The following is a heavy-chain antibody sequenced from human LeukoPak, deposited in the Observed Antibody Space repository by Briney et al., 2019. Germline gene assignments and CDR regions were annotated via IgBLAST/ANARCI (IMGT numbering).Heavy chain of an antibody. CDR3: ARGSGYDPDYYYYYMDV. CDR1: SGSINSYF. V-gene: IGHV4-4*07. J-gene: IGHJ6*03. CDR2: IYTSGST. D-gene: IGHD5-12*01. Sequence: SETLSLTCTVSSGSINSYFWSWIRQPAGKGLEWIRRIYTSGSTNYNPSLKSRVTISVDTSKNQFSLKLPSVTAADTAVYYCARGSGYDPDYYYYYMDVWGKGTTVTVSS.